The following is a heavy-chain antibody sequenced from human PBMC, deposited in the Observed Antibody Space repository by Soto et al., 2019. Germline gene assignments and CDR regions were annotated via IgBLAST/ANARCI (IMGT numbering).Heavy chain of an antibody. CDR3: ARLNPDGTGD. CDR1: GGSFSGYY. J-gene: IGHJ6*02. V-gene: IGHV4-34*01. Sequence: QVQLQQWGAGLLKPSETLSLTCAVYGGSFSGYYWSWIRQPPGKGLESIGEINHSGSTNYNPSLKSRVTISVDTSKNQFSLKLSSVTAADTAVYYCARLNPDGTGDWGQGTTVTVSS. D-gene: IGHD7-27*01. CDR2: INHSGST.